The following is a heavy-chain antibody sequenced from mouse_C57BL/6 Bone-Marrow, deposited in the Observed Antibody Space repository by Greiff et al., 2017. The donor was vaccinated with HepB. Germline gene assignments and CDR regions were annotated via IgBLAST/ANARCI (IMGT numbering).Heavy chain of an antibody. CDR2: INPSSGYT. CDR3: ACYDYDYFDY. V-gene: IGHV1-4*01. CDR1: GYTFTSYT. Sequence: VKLVESGAELARPGASVKMSCKASGYTFTSYTIHWVKQRPGQGLEWIGYINPSSGYTKYNQKFKDKATLTADKSSSTAYMQLSSLTSEDSAVYYCACYDYDYFDYWGQGTTLTVSS. D-gene: IGHD2-4*01. J-gene: IGHJ2*01.